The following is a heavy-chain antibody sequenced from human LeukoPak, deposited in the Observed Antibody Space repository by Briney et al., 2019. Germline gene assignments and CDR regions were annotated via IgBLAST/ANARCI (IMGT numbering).Heavy chain of an antibody. Sequence: PGGSLRLSCEASGFSVSNNYMSWVRQAPGKGLEWVSVIYSAGSSLYADSVKGRFTISRDNPKNTLYLQMNSLRAEDTAVYYCAKRGSYSSSFTSTFDYWGQGTLVTVSS. J-gene: IGHJ4*02. CDR1: GFSVSNNY. V-gene: IGHV3-53*01. CDR2: IYSAGSS. D-gene: IGHD6-6*01. CDR3: AKRGSYSSSFTSTFDY.